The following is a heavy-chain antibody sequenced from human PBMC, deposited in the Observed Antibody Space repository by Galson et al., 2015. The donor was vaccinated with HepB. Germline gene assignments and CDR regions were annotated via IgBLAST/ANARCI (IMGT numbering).Heavy chain of an antibody. V-gene: IGHV3-21*01. CDR1: GFTFSNYS. Sequence: SLRLSCAASGFTFSNYSMNWFRQAPGKGLEWVSSISSSSSYIYYADSVKVRFTISRDNSKNTLYLQMNSLRAEDTAVYYCALEPAVWSAFDIWGQGTMVTVSS. D-gene: IGHD6-25*01. CDR2: ISSSSSYI. CDR3: ALEPAVWSAFDI. J-gene: IGHJ3*02.